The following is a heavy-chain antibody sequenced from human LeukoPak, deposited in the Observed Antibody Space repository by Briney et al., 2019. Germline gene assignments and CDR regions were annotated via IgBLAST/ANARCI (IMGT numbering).Heavy chain of an antibody. J-gene: IGHJ4*02. CDR1: GGSIRNYY. Sequence: SETLSLTCTVPGGSIRNYYWSWIRQPAGKGLEWIGRISASGTTNYNPSLKSRVTMSVDTSKNRFSLKLTSVTAADTAVYYCARDDDSGSFDYWGQGTLVTVSS. D-gene: IGHD3-10*01. V-gene: IGHV4-4*07. CDR3: ARDDDSGSFDY. CDR2: ISASGTT.